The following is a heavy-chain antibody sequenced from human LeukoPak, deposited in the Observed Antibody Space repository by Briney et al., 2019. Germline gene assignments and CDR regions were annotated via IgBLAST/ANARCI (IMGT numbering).Heavy chain of an antibody. CDR1: GFTFSNAW. D-gene: IGHD3-22*01. CDR3: TTDPWSGYYNSSGYYYDYYGMDV. Sequence: GGSLRLSCAASGFTFSNAWMSWVRQAPGKGLEWVGRIKSKTDGGTTDYAAPVKGRFTISRDDSKNTLYLQMNSLKTEDTAVYYCTTDPWSGYYNSSGYYYDYYGMDVWGQGTTVTVSS. J-gene: IGHJ6*02. CDR2: IKSKTDGGTT. V-gene: IGHV3-15*01.